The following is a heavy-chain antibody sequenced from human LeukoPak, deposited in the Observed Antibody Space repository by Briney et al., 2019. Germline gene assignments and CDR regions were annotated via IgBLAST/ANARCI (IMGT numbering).Heavy chain of an antibody. CDR2: ISYDGSNK. CDR1: GFTFSSYG. J-gene: IGHJ4*02. Sequence: GRSLRLSCAASGFTFSSYGMHWVRQAPGKGPEWVAVISYDGSNKYYADSVKGRFTISRDNSKNTLYLQMNSLRAEDTAVYYCAKDRDDYGDYDAFDYWGQGTLVTVSS. CDR3: AKDRDDYGDYDAFDY. V-gene: IGHV3-30*18. D-gene: IGHD4-17*01.